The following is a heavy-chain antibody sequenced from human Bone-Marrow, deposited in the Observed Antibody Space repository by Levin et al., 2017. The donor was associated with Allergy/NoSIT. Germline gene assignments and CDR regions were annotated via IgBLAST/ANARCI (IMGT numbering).Heavy chain of an antibody. CDR2: ISWNSGKI. CDR3: AKDVGQFPPLTYGGNPFDY. CDR1: GFTFDDCG. V-gene: IGHV3-9*01. Sequence: GGSLRLSCAASGFTFDDCGMHWVRQAPGKGLEWVSGISWNSGKIRYADSVKGRFTISRDNAKNSLFLQMNSLRGEDTALYFCAKDVGQFPPLTYGGNPFDYWGQGTLVTVSS. J-gene: IGHJ4*02. D-gene: IGHD4-23*01.